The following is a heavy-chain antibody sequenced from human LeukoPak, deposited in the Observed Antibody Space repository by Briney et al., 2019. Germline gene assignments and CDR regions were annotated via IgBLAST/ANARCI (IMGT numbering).Heavy chain of an antibody. CDR1: GYTFTDYY. Sequence: VASVKVSCKVSGYTFTDYYMHWVQQAPGKGLEWMGLVDPEDGETIYAEKFQGRVTITADTSTDTAYMELSSLRSEDTAVYYCATDRLGGSYGLDYWGQGTLVTVSS. J-gene: IGHJ4*02. CDR2: VDPEDGET. V-gene: IGHV1-69-2*01. CDR3: ATDRLGGSYGLDY. D-gene: IGHD1-26*01.